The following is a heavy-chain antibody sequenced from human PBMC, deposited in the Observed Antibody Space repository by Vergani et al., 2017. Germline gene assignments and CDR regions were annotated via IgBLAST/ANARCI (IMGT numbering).Heavy chain of an antibody. CDR2: IYYSGST. V-gene: IGHV4-31*03. CDR1: GGSISSGGYY. J-gene: IGHJ6*04. Sequence: QVQLQESGPGLVKPSQTLSLTCTVSGGSISSGGYYWSWIRQHPGKGLEWIGYIYYSGSTYYNPSLKSRVTIAVDTSKNHFSLKLSSVTAADTAVYYCARDRGTTVANVYAGMDVWGKGTTVTVSS. D-gene: IGHD4-23*01. CDR3: ARDRGTTVANVYAGMDV.